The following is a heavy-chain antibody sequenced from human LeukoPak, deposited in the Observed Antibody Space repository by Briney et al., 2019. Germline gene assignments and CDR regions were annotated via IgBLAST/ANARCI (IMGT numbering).Heavy chain of an antibody. CDR2: VSRNGDDT. J-gene: IGHJ6*03. CDR1: GFSFRSYA. CDR3: AKEEGTNCGGDCYYYMDV. D-gene: IGHD2-21*01. V-gene: IGHV3-23*01. Sequence: GGSLRLSCAASGFSFRSYAMSWVRQAPGEGLEWVSAVSRNGDDTYYADSVRGRFTVSRDNSRNTLYLHMSSLRAEDTAVYYCAKEEGTNCGGDCYYYMDVWGKGTTVTVSS.